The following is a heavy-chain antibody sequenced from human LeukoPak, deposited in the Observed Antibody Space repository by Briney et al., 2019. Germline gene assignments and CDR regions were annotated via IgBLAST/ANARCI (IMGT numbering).Heavy chain of an antibody. D-gene: IGHD2-2*01. Sequence: SGGSPRLSCAASGFPFSSYSMNWVRQAPGKGLEWVSSISSSSSYIYYADSVKGRFTISRDNAKNSLYLQMNSLRAEDTAVYYCARSPRSRSDWFDPWGQGTLVTVSS. CDR3: ARSPRSRSDWFDP. CDR1: GFPFSSYS. V-gene: IGHV3-21*01. CDR2: ISSSSSYI. J-gene: IGHJ5*02.